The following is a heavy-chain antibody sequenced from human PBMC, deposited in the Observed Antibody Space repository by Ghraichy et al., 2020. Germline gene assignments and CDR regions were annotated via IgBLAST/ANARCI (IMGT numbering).Heavy chain of an antibody. CDR3: ASPKAYYYDSREMHAFDI. CDR2: HYYSGST. CDR1: GGSISSCYYC. J-gene: IGHJ3*02. V-gene: IGHV4-30-4*01. Sequence: SETLSLTCTVSGGSISSCYYCWIRKRPPPGMGLMWIVYHYYSGSTYYNPSLKSRVTIAVDRSKNQFSLKLSSVTAADTAVYYCASPKAYYYDSREMHAFDIWGQGTMVTVSS. D-gene: IGHD3-22*01.